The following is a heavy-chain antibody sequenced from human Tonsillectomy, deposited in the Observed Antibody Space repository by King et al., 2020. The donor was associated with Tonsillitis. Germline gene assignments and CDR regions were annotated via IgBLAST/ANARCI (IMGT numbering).Heavy chain of an antibody. Sequence: QLVQSGAEVKKPGASVKVSCKAFGYTFTSYGISWVRQAPGQGLEWMGWISTYNGNKKYEQKLQGRGTMNTDTSKSPAYMELRSLRSGDTVVYYCARDGRDYGDYEGCEYWGQGTLVTVSS. J-gene: IGHJ4*02. D-gene: IGHD4-17*01. CDR3: ARDGRDYGDYEGCEY. CDR2: ISTYNGNK. CDR1: GYTFTSYG. V-gene: IGHV1-18*04.